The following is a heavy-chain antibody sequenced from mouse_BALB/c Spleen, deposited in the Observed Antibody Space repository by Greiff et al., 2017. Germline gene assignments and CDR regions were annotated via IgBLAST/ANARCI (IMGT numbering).Heavy chain of an antibody. D-gene: IGHD2-14*01. V-gene: IGHV3-2*02. CDR3: ARRGAYYRYDDAMDY. Sequence: EVKLVESGPGLVKPSQSLSLTCTVTGYSITSDYAWNWIRQFPGNKLEWMGYISYSGSTSYNPSLKSRISITRDTSKNQFFLQLNSVTTEDTATYYCARRGAYYRYDDAMDYWGQGTSVTVSS. CDR1: GYSITSDYA. CDR2: ISYSGST. J-gene: IGHJ4*01.